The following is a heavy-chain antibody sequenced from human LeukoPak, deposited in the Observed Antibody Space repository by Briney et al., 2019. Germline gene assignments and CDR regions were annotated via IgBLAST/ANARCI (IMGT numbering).Heavy chain of an antibody. Sequence: PSETLSLTCTDSGASISSYYWSWIRQSPGKGLEWIGYLYYSGNTNYNPSLKSRVTISVDTSKNQFSLKLSSVTAADTAVYYCARGGDYYDSSGYLLRYYYYYMDVWGRGTTVTVSS. V-gene: IGHV4-59*01. D-gene: IGHD3-22*01. CDR1: GASISSYY. J-gene: IGHJ6*03. CDR3: ARGGDYYDSSGYLLRYYYYYMDV. CDR2: LYYSGNT.